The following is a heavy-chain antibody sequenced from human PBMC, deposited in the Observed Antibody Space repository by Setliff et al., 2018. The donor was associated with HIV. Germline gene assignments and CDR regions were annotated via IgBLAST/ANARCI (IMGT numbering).Heavy chain of an antibody. D-gene: IGHD3-22*01. J-gene: IGHJ4*02. CDR1: GDSISGAGFY. CDR3: AREAMYYYDTSGHPQGFDD. Sequence: SETLSLTCTVSGDSISGAGFYWTWIRQLPGKGLEWIGSIYYSGSTYYNPSLKSRVTTSLGTSRWQFSLTLNSVSAADTAVYFCAREAMYYYDTSGHPQGFDDWGQGTLVTVSS. CDR2: IYYSGST. V-gene: IGHV4-31*03.